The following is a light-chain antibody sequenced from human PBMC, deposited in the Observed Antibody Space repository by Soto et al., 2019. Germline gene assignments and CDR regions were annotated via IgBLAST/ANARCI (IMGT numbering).Light chain of an antibody. CDR2: GAS. Sequence: EIVLTQSPATLSLSPGERATLSCRASQGVNRYYLAWYQQKPGQAPRLLISGASTRATGIPDRFSGSGSGTDFTLTISRLEPEDFAVYYCQQYSSSPLTFGGGTKVDIK. J-gene: IGKJ4*01. CDR3: QQYSSSPLT. V-gene: IGKV3-20*01. CDR1: QGVNRYY.